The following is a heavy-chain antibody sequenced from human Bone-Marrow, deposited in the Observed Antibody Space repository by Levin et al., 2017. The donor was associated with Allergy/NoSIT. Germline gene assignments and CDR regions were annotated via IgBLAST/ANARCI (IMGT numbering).Heavy chain of an antibody. CDR1: GFTFSRYS. CDR3: ARPDCSGTSCYYFFDS. D-gene: IGHD2-2*01. V-gene: IGHV3-48*02. Sequence: GGSLRLSCAASGFTFSRYSMNWVRQDPGRGLEWVSYISRSSSTISYADSVKGRFTISRDNAKNSLYLQMNSLRDEDTAVYYCARPDCSGTSCYYFFDSWGQGTLVTVSS. CDR2: ISRSSSTI. J-gene: IGHJ4*02.